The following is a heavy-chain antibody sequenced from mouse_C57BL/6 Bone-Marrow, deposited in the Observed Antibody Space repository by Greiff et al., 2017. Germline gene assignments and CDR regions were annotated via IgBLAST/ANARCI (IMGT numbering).Heavy chain of an antibody. D-gene: IGHD1-1*02. CDR3: ARQPYYENWNFDV. CDR2: ISGGGGDT. V-gene: IGHV5-9*01. CDR1: GFTFSSYT. Sequence: EVKLMESGGGLVKPGGSLKLSCAASGFTFSSYTMSWVRQTPEKRLEWVATISGGGGDTYYPDSVKGRFTISIDNAKNTLYLQMSSLRSEDTALYYCARQPYYENWNFDVWGTGTTVTVSS. J-gene: IGHJ1*03.